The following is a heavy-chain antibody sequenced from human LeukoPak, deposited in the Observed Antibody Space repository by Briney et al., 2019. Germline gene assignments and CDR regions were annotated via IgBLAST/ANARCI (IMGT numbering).Heavy chain of an antibody. J-gene: IGHJ4*02. CDR2: ISYSGST. V-gene: IGHV4-39*01. Sequence: PSETLSLTCTVSGVSIISTNSYWGWMRQPPGQGLEWIGTISYSGSTYYNPSLKSRVTISVDTSTGHFSLKLSSVTAADTAVYFCARQGYSSGWTGHFDYWGQGTLVTVSS. CDR1: GVSIISTNSY. CDR3: ARQGYSSGWTGHFDY. D-gene: IGHD6-19*01.